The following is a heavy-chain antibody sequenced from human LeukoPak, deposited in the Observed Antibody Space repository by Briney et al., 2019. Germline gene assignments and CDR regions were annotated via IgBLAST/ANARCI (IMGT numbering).Heavy chain of an antibody. CDR2: ITAGSSYI. CDR3: AREAYYPNTSGLKWFDP. V-gene: IGHV3-21*01. Sequence: GGSLRLSCSGSGFSFDSYGMHWVRRAPGKGLEWVSSITAGSSYIEYADSVKGRFTISRDNGRHSVFLQMNSLRVEDTAIYYCAREAYYPNTSGLKWFDPWGRGTPVTVSS. CDR1: GFSFDSYG. D-gene: IGHD3-22*01. J-gene: IGHJ5*02.